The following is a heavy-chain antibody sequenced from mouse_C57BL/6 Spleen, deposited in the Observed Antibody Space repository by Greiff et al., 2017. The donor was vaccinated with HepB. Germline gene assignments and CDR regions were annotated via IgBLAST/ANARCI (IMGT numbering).Heavy chain of an antibody. CDR2: ISDGGSYT. V-gene: IGHV5-4*01. Sequence: EVKLVESGGGLVKPGGSLKLSCAASGFTFSSYAMSWVRQTPEKRLEWVATISDGGSYTYYPDTVKGRFTISRDNAKNNLYRQMSHLKSEDTAMYYCARDSNLFAYWGQGTLVTVSA. D-gene: IGHD2-5*01. CDR1: GFTFSSYA. CDR3: ARDSNLFAY. J-gene: IGHJ3*01.